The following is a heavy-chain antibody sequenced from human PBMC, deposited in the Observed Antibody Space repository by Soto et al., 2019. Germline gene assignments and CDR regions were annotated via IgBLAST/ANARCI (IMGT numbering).Heavy chain of an antibody. V-gene: IGHV4-61*01. Sequence: PLEILSLTCTVSGGSVSSGSYYWSWIRQPPGKGLEWIGYIYYSGSTNYNPSLKSRVTISVDTSKNQFSLKLSSVTAADTAVYYCARDDSGSYYRAYYYGMDVWGQGTTVTVSS. CDR1: GGSVSSGSYY. D-gene: IGHD1-26*01. CDR3: ARDDSGSYYRAYYYGMDV. CDR2: IYYSGST. J-gene: IGHJ6*02.